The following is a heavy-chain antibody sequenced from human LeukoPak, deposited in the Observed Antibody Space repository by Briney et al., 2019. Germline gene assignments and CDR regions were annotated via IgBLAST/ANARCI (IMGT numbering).Heavy chain of an antibody. Sequence: PSETLSLTCTVSGVSISRSDHFWTWIRQPPGKGLERIGYIYYSGNTYYHPSLKSRITISIDTSKNQFSLKLSSVTSADTAVYYCARATYFYGSGRYQKDNWFDSWGQGTLVTVSS. J-gene: IGHJ5*01. CDR3: ARATYFYGSGRYQKDNWFDS. CDR1: GVSISRSDHF. D-gene: IGHD3-10*01. V-gene: IGHV4-30-4*01. CDR2: IYYSGNT.